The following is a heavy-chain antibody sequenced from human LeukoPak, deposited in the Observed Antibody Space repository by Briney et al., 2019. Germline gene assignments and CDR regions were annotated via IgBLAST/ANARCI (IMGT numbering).Heavy chain of an antibody. D-gene: IGHD1-26*01. V-gene: IGHV1-2*06. CDR3: ARDLTSTPNWEFDY. Sequence: GASVKVSCKASGYTFVDYFIHWVRQAPGQGLEWMGRINTDSGGAEYEQKFQGRVIMTRDTSISTAYVEVSGLTSDDTAVYYCARDLTSTPNWEFDYWGQGTLVTVSS. CDR1: GYTFVDYF. CDR2: INTDSGGA. J-gene: IGHJ4*02.